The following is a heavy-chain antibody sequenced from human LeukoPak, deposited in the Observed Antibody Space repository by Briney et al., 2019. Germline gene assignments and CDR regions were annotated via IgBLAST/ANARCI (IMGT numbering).Heavy chain of an antibody. CDR1: GYTFSGTGWY. CDR3: PGAGRAQMVAFAS. D-gene: IGHD3-10*01. V-gene: IGHV1-2*02. J-gene: IGHJ4*02. CDR2: IYPYTGAT. Sequence: ASVKVSCKASGYTFSGTGWYLYWLRQAPGQGLECMGWIYPYTGATHYAQKFQGRVAMTRDTSISTAYMELSRLRPDDTAVYYWPGAGRAQMVAFASWGRGTLVTVS.